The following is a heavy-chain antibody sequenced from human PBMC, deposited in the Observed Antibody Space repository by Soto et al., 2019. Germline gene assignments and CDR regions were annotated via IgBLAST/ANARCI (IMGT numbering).Heavy chain of an antibody. CDR1: GGTFSSDT. V-gene: IGHV1-69*08. Sequence: QVQLVQSGAEVKKPGSSVKVSCKASGGTFSSDTISWVRQAPGQGLEWMGRIIPILGIANYAQKFQGRVTITADKSTSTAYMELSSLRSEDTAVYYCARDLEGTTGNRYSSYWGQGTLVTVSS. CDR3: ARDLEGTTGNRYSSY. J-gene: IGHJ4*02. D-gene: IGHD1-1*01. CDR2: IIPILGIA.